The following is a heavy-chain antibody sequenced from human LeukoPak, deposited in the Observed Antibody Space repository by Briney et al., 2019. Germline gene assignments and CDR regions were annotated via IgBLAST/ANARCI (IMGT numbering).Heavy chain of an antibody. CDR1: GFTISSYG. D-gene: IGHD2-15*01. CDR2: IWYDGSNK. V-gene: IGHV3-33*06. CDR3: AKKYCSGGSCYSDPIDY. J-gene: IGHJ4*02. Sequence: GGSLRLSCAASGFTISSYGMHWVRQAPGKGLEWVAVIWYDGSNKHYADSVKGRFTISRDNSENTLYLQINSLRAEDTAVYYCAKKYCSGGSCYSDPIDYWGQATLVTVSS.